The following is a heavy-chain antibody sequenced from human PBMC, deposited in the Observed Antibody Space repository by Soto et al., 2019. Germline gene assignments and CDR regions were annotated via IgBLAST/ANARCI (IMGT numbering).Heavy chain of an antibody. V-gene: IGHV3-33*06. J-gene: IGHJ4*02. CDR2: IWFDGSIQ. CDR3: TKPRIQLWTFDS. Sequence: EGSLRLSXAASGISLSTYGLQWVHQAPGKGLEWVAVIWFDGSIQYYADSVKGRFTISRDNSKNTLSLQMNDLRAEDTAVYYCTKPRIQLWTFDSWGQGTPVTVSS. D-gene: IGHD5-18*01. CDR1: GISLSTYG.